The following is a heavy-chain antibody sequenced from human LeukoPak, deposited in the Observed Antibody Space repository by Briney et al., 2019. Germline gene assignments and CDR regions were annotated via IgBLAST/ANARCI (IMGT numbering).Heavy chain of an antibody. Sequence: GGSLRLSCAASGFTFSTYAMSWVRQAPGKGLEWVSTISGSGDSTYYADSVKGRFTISRDNSKNTLYLQMNSLRAEDTAVYCCAKDYGGNPYYFDYWGQGTLVTVSS. V-gene: IGHV3-23*01. CDR2: ISGSGDST. CDR3: AKDYGGNPYYFDY. D-gene: IGHD4-23*01. CDR1: GFTFSTYA. J-gene: IGHJ4*02.